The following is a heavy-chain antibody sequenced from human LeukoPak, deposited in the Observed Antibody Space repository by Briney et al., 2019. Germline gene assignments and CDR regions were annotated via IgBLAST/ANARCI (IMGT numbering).Heavy chain of an antibody. J-gene: IGHJ4*02. CDR2: IKQDGSEK. CDR1: GFTLTNYW. CDR3: AKGHILTGQFYYFDY. Sequence: PGGSLRLSCTVSGFTLTNYWMSWVRQAPGKGLEWVANIKQDGSEKYYVDSVKGRFTISRDNSKNTLYLEMNSLRDEDTAVYYCAKGHILTGQFYYFDYWGQGILVTVSS. V-gene: IGHV3-7*03. D-gene: IGHD3-9*01.